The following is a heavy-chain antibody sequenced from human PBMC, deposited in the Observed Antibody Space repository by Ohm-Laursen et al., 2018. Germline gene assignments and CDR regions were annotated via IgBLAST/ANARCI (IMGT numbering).Heavy chain of an antibody. D-gene: IGHD6-19*01. CDR1: GFTFADYA. V-gene: IGHV3-9*01. Sequence: SLRLSCSASGFTFADYAMHWVRQAPGKGLEWVSGISWNSGYISYADSVKGRFTISRDNAKNSLYLQMNSLSADDTAIYYCASHYSSGWTSFFDYWGQGTLVTVSS. J-gene: IGHJ4*02. CDR3: ASHYSSGWTSFFDY. CDR2: ISWNSGYI.